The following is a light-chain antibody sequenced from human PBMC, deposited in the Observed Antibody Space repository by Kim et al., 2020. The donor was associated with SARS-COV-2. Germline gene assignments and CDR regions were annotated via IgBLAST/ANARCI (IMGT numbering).Light chain of an antibody. CDR3: QVWDSSSDHVV. CDR1: NIGSKS. J-gene: IGLJ2*01. V-gene: IGLV3-21*04. CDR2: YDS. Sequence: APGKTARITCGGKNIGSKSVPWYQQKPGQAPVLVIYYDSDRPSGMPERFSGSNSGNTATLTISRVEAGDEADYYCQVWDSSSDHVVFGGGTQLTVL.